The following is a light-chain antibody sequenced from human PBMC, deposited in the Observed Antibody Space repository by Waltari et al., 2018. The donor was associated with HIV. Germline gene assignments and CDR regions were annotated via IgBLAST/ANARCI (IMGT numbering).Light chain of an antibody. CDR2: DIN. J-gene: IGLJ1*01. Sequence: QSALTQPASVSGSPGQSITISCTGTSSAVGGYEFVAWYQQHPGKAPKLLVYDINKRPSGVSNRFSGSKSGNTASLTVSGLQADDEADYYCNSYTSRTTFVFGTGTKVTVL. CDR3: NSYTSRTTFV. V-gene: IGLV2-14*03. CDR1: SSAVGGYEF.